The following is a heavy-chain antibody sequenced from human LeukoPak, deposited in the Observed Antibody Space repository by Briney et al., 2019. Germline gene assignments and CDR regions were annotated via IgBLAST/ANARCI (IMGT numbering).Heavy chain of an antibody. CDR1: GFTFSSYG. J-gene: IGHJ4*02. D-gene: IGHD2-15*01. CDR3: AKDRSVLAIGYCSGGSCYSTPEY. V-gene: IGHV3-30*18. Sequence: GRSLRLSCAASGFTFSSYGMHWVRQAPGKGLEWVAVISYDGSNKYYADSVKGRFTISRDNSKNTLYLQMNSLRAEDTAVYYCAKDRSVLAIGYCSGGSCYSTPEYWGQGTLVTVSS. CDR2: ISYDGSNK.